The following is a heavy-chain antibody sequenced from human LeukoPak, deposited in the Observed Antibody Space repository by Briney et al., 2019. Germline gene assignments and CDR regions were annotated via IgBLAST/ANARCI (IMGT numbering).Heavy chain of an antibody. Sequence: SETLSLTCAVSGGSISSNNWWGWVRQPPGKGLEWIGEIYYSGSTYYNPSLKSRVTISVDTSKNQFSLKLSSVTAADTAVYYCARQSGSGYYYGEFDYWGQGTLVTVSS. CDR3: ARQSGSGYYYGEFDY. J-gene: IGHJ4*02. V-gene: IGHV4-4*02. D-gene: IGHD3-22*01. CDR2: IYYSGST. CDR1: GGSISSNNW.